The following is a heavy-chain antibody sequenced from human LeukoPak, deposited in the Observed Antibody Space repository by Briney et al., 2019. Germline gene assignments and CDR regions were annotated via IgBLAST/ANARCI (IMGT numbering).Heavy chain of an antibody. CDR2: MNPNSGNT. J-gene: IGHJ4*02. Sequence: ASVKVSCKASGYTFTSYDINWVRQATGQGLEWMGWMNPNSGNTGYTQKFQGRVTMTRNTSISTAYMELSSLRSEGTAVYYWARGKWASYYDSSGYPGGSYWGQGTLVTVSS. CDR3: ARGKWASYYDSSGYPGGSY. CDR1: GYTFTSYD. V-gene: IGHV1-8*01. D-gene: IGHD3-22*01.